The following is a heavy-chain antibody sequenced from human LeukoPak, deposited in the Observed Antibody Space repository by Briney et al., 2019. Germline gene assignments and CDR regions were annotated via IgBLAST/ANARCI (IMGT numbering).Heavy chain of an antibody. J-gene: IGHJ6*03. CDR2: IYYSGST. CDR1: GGSISSYY. Sequence: SETLSLTCTVSGGSISSYYWSWIRQPPGKGLEWIGYIYYSGSTNYNPSLKSRVTISVDTSKNPFSLKLSSVIAADTAVYYCARTTEGYRSSASCFGFSYSYYMDVWGKGTTVTISS. CDR3: ARTTEGYRSSASCFGFSYSYYMDV. D-gene: IGHD2-2*01. V-gene: IGHV4-59*01.